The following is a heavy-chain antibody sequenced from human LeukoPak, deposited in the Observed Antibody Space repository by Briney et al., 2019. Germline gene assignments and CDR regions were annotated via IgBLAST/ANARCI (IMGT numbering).Heavy chain of an antibody. D-gene: IGHD3-3*01. Sequence: PSETLSLTCTVSGGSISSSSYYWGWIRQPPGKGLEWIGSIYYSGSTYYNPSLKSRVTISVDTSKNQFSLKLSSVTAADTAVYYCARKRYHDFWSGYYGNWFDPWGQGTLVTVSS. CDR2: IYYSGST. CDR3: ARKRYHDFWSGYYGNWFDP. V-gene: IGHV4-39*01. CDR1: GGSISSSSYY. J-gene: IGHJ5*02.